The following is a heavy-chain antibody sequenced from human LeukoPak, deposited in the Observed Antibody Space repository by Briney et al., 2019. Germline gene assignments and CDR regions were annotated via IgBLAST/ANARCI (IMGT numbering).Heavy chain of an antibody. D-gene: IGHD3-10*01. V-gene: IGHV3-23*01. J-gene: IGHJ6*03. Sequence: GGSLRLSCAASGFTFSSYAMSWVRQAPGKGLEWVSAISGSGASTYYADSVKGRFTISRDNSKNTLYLQMNSLRAEDTAVYYCAKGDSYGSGSYFYYYYYYYMDVWGKGTTVTVSS. CDR3: AKGDSYGSGSYFYYYYYYYMDV. CDR1: GFTFSSYA. CDR2: ISGSGAST.